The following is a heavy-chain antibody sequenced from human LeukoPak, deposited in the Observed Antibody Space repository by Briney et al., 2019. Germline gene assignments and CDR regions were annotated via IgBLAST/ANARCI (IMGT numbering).Heavy chain of an antibody. D-gene: IGHD3-10*01. J-gene: IGHJ4*02. CDR1: GFTFSSYA. V-gene: IGHV3-21*01. Sequence: GGSLRLSCAASGFTFSSYAMSWVRQAPGKGLEWVSSISSSSSYIYYADSVKGRFTISRDNAKNSLYLQMNSLRAEDTAVYYCARGKDYYGSGSDYWGQGTLVTVSS. CDR2: ISSSSSYI. CDR3: ARGKDYYGSGSDY.